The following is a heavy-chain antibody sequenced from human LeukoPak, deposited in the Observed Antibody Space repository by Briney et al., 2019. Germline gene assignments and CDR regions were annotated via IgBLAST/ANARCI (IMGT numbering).Heavy chain of an antibody. V-gene: IGHV3-66*01. CDR2: IYSGGSA. Sequence: GGSLRLSCAAPGFTVSSYYMSWVRQAPGKGLEWVSVIYSGGSAYSADSVKGRFTMSRDNSKNTLYLQMNSLRAEDTAVYYCARMVTGWPNWIDPWGQGTLVTVSS. CDR3: ARMVTGWPNWIDP. D-gene: IGHD6-19*01. CDR1: GFTVSSYY. J-gene: IGHJ5*02.